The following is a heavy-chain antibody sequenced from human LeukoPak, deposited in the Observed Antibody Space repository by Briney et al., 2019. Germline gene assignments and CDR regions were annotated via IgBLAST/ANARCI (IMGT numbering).Heavy chain of an antibody. CDR2: INHSGST. CDR1: GGSISSYY. J-gene: IGHJ5*02. D-gene: IGHD3-22*01. V-gene: IGHV4-34*01. Sequence: SETLSLTCTVSGGSISSYYWSWIRQPPGKGLEWIGEINHSGSTNYNPSLKSRVTISVDTSKNQFSLKLSSVTAADTAVYYCARGGDYYDSSGHGWFDPWGQGTLVTVSS. CDR3: ARGGDYYDSSGHGWFDP.